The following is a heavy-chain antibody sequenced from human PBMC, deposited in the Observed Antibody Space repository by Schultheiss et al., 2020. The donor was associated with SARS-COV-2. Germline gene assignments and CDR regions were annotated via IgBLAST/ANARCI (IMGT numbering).Heavy chain of an antibody. V-gene: IGHV1-2*04. CDR2: ISTYNGDT. CDR1: GYTFTSYG. J-gene: IGHJ6*02. Sequence: ASVKVSCKAFGYTFTSYGISWVRQAPGQGLEWMGWISTYNGDTDYAQKFQGWVTMTRDTSISTAYMELSRLRSDDTAVYYCARSPLAYYYYYGMDVWGQGTTVTVSS. CDR3: ARSPLAYYYYYGMDV.